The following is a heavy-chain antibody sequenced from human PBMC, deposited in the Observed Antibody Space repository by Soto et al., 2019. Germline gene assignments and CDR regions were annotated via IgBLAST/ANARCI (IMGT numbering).Heavy chain of an antibody. CDR2: IYYSGST. V-gene: IGHV4-39*01. CDR1: GGSISSSSYY. J-gene: IGHJ6*03. D-gene: IGHD2-2*01. Sequence: SETLSLTCTVSGGSISSSSYYWGWIRQPPGKGLEWIGSIYYSGSTYYNPSLKSRVTISVDTSKNQFSLKLSSVTAADTAVYYCARREGDIVVVPAAAMDVWGKGTTVTVSS. CDR3: ARREGDIVVVPAAAMDV.